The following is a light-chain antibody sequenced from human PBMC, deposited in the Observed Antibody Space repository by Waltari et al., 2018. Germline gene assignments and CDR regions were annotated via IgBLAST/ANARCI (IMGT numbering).Light chain of an antibody. CDR1: SSDIVGYNY. CDR2: DVS. CDR3: SSYTSSSTLV. Sequence: QSALTQHASVAGSPGQSITISCTGTSSDIVGYNYVSWYQQQPGKDPKLMIFDVSNKPSGVSNRFSGSKSGNPASLTIFGLQAEDEADYYCSSYTSSSTLVFGGGTKLTVL. J-gene: IGLJ3*02. V-gene: IGLV2-14*03.